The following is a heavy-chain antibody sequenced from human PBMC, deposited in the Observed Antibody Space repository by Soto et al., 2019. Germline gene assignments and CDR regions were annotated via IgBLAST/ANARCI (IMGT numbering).Heavy chain of an antibody. J-gene: IGHJ4*02. V-gene: IGHV4-4*02. CDR2: IYRTGST. CDR1: GGTFTSNNW. CDR3: ASRDPGTSVDY. Sequence: SESLSLTCAVSGGTFTSNNWWTWVRQPPGQGLEWIGEIYRTGSTNYNPSLKTRVTISLDKSENQFSLKVTSVTAADTAVYYCASRDPGTSVDYWGQGTLVTVSS. D-gene: IGHD1-7*01.